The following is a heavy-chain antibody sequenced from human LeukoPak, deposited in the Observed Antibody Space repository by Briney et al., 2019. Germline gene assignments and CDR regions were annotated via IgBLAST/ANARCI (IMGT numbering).Heavy chain of an antibody. CDR2: IKEDGSEK. CDR1: GFTFSSHW. Sequence: GGSLRLSCVVSGFTFSSHWMSWVRQAPGKGLEWVANIKEDGSEKYYVDSVKGRFTISRDNAKKSLYLQMDSLRAEDTAVYYCAKAERDYYGSGSYVYYFDYWGQGTLVTVSS. V-gene: IGHV3-7*01. J-gene: IGHJ4*02. CDR3: AKAERDYYGSGSYVYYFDY. D-gene: IGHD3-10*01.